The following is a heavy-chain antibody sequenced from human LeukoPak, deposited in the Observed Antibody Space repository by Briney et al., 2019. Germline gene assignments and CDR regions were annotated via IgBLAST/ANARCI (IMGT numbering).Heavy chain of an antibody. D-gene: IGHD6-19*01. Sequence: SETLSLTCTVSGGSISTYSWTWVRQSPGKGLEWIGSVVTTTTNYSPALRSRVAISVHTSKNQFSLWLESVTTADTAVYYCARDTTVASGMQFWGQGALVTVSS. CDR2: VVTTTT. CDR3: ARDTTVASGMQF. CDR1: GGSISTYS. J-gene: IGHJ4*02. V-gene: IGHV4-4*07.